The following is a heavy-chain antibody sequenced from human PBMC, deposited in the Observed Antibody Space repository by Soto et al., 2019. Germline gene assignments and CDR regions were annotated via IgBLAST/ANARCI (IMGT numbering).Heavy chain of an antibody. CDR1: GGKIISYG. Sequence: SEPLCLRKTVTGGKIISYGCRWIRQHPGKGLEWIGYIYYSGSTNYNPSLKSRVTISVDTSKNQFSLKLSSVTAAETAVYYCARGRHDNIWSGYYITDYWGQGTLVTVSS. CDR2: IYYSGST. D-gene: IGHD3-3*01. V-gene: IGHV4-59*01. CDR3: ARGRHDNIWSGYYITDY. J-gene: IGHJ4*02.